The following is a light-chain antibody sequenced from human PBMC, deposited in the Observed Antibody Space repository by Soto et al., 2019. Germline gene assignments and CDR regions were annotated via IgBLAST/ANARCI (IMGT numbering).Light chain of an antibody. J-gene: IGLJ1*01. CDR1: SSDVGGYDY. V-gene: IGLV2-8*02. CDR2: EVT. CDR3: SSYAGSNNFV. Sequence: QSVLTQPPSASRSPGQSVTISCTGTSSDVGGYDYVSWYQQHPGKAPKLMIYEVTIRPSGVSDRFSGSKSSNTASPTVSGLQAEDEADYCCSSYAGSNNFVFGTGTKVNV.